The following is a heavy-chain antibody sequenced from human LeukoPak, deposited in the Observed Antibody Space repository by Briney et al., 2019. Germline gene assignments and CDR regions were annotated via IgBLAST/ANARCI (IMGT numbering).Heavy chain of an antibody. J-gene: IGHJ4*02. V-gene: IGHV1-2*02. CDR3: AREARRYCSSTSCPISY. Sequence: ASVKVSCKAPGYTFTGYYMHWVRQAPGQGLEWMGWINPNSGGTNYAQKFQGRVTMTRDTSISTAYMELSRLRSDDTAVYYCAREARRYCSSTSCPISYWGQGTLVTVSS. CDR2: INPNSGGT. CDR1: GYTFTGYY. D-gene: IGHD2-2*01.